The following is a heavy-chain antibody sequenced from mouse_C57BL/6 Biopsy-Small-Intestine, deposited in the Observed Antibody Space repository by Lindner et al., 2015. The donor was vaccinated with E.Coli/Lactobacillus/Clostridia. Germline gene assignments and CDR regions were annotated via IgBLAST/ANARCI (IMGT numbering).Heavy chain of an antibody. CDR1: GYTFTSYG. CDR3: ARRNYYGSSHYFDY. D-gene: IGHD1-1*01. V-gene: IGHV1-81*01. J-gene: IGHJ2*01. CDR2: IYPRSGNT. Sequence: LQESGAELARPGPSVKLSCKASGYTFTSYGISWVKQRTGQGLEWIGEIYPRSGNTYYNEKFKGKATLTVDKSSSTAYMELRSLTSEDSAVYFCARRNYYGSSHYFDYWGQGTTLTVSS.